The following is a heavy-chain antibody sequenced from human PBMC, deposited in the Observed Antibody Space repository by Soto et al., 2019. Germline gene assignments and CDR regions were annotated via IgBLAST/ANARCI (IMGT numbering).Heavy chain of an antibody. CDR3: ARMVAANWFDH. D-gene: IGHD2-15*01. J-gene: IGHJ5*02. V-gene: IGHV4-59*01. Sequence: PSETLSLTCTVSGGSISSYYWSWIRQPPGKGLEWIGYIYYSGSTNYNPSLKSRVTISVDTSKNQFSLKLSSVTAADTAVYYCARMVAANWFDHWGQGNLVTVS. CDR2: IYYSGST. CDR1: GGSISSYY.